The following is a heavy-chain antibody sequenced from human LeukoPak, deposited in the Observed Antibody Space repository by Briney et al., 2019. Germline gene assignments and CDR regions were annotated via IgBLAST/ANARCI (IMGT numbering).Heavy chain of an antibody. Sequence: HPGRSLRLSCAASGFTFDDYAMLWVRQAPGKGLEWVSGISWNSGSIGYADSVKGRFTIPRDNAKNSLYLQMNSLRTEDTALYYCAKGHTYGFDYVDYWGQGTLVTVSS. V-gene: IGHV3-9*01. J-gene: IGHJ4*02. CDR1: GFTFDDYA. CDR3: AKGHTYGFDYVDY. D-gene: IGHD5-18*01. CDR2: ISWNSGSI.